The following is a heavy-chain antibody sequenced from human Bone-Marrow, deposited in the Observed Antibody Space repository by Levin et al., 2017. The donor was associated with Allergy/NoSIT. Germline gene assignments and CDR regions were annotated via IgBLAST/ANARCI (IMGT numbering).Heavy chain of an antibody. CDR2: IWYDGSNK. J-gene: IGHJ6*02. CDR1: GFTFSSYG. CDR3: ARDPGGYCSSTSCPVHHPGSYYYYYGMDV. V-gene: IGHV3-33*01. D-gene: IGHD2-2*01. Sequence: GGSLRLSCAASGFTFSSYGMHWVRQAPGKGLEWVAVIWYDGSNKYYADSVKGRFTISRDNSKNTLYLQMNSLRAEDTAVYYCARDPGGYCSSTSCPVHHPGSYYYYYGMDVWGQGTTVTVSS.